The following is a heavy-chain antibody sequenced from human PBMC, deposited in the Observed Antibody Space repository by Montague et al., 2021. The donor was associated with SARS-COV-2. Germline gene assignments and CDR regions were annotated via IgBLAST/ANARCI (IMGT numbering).Heavy chain of an antibody. CDR1: GYTFTSYG. J-gene: IGHJ6*02. CDR2: ISAYNGNT. D-gene: IGHD3-10*01. Sequence: SVKVSCKASGYTFTSYGISWVRQAPGQGLEWMGWISAYNGNTNYAQKLQGRVTMTTDTSTSTAYMELRSLRSDDTAVYYCARDDYYGSGSPLSDYGMDVWGQGTTVTVS. V-gene: IGHV1-18*01. CDR3: ARDDYYGSGSPLSDYGMDV.